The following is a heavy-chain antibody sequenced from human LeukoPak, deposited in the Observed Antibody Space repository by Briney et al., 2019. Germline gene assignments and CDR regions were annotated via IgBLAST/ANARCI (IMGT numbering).Heavy chain of an antibody. CDR1: GGSFSDHY. Sequence: SETLSLTCAVYGGSFSDHYWIWIRQPPGKGLEYIGEIIQSGRINFNPSLKSRVTISLDASENQFSLRLSSVTAADTAVYYCARAISDFWSGYPSGGAFDLWGQGTMVTVSS. CDR3: ARAISDFWSGYPSGGAFDL. CDR2: IIQSGRI. D-gene: IGHD3-3*01. V-gene: IGHV4-34*12. J-gene: IGHJ3*01.